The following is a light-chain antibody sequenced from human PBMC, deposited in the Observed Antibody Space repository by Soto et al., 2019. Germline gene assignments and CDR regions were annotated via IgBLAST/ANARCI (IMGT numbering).Light chain of an antibody. CDR3: QQYGSSGVT. V-gene: IGKV3-20*01. CDR1: QSVSSTQ. CDR2: GAS. Sequence: EIVLTQSPGTLSLSPGESATLSCRSSQSVSSTQLAWYQQKPGQAPRLLIYGASTRATGIADRFSGSGSGTDITLTISRLEPEDFAVYYCQQYGSSGVTFGPGTKVDIK. J-gene: IGKJ3*01.